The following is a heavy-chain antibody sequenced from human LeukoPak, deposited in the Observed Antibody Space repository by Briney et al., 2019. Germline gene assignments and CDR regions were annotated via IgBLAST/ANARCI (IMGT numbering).Heavy chain of an antibody. CDR1: GYTFTSYG. CDR2: ISAYNGNT. V-gene: IGHV1-18*01. J-gene: IGHJ4*02. Sequence: ASVKVSCKASGYTFTSYGISWVRQAPGQGLEWMGWISAYNGNTNYAQKLQGRVTMTTGTSTSTAYMELRSLRSDDTAVYYCALHDILTGYSDYWGQGTLVTVSS. CDR3: ALHDILTGYSDY. D-gene: IGHD3-9*01.